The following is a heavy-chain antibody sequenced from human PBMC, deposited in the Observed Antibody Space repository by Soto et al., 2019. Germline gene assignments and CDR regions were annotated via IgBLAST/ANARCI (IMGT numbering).Heavy chain of an antibody. Sequence: ASVKVSCKASGYTFTSYDINWVRQATGQGLEWMGWMNPNSGNTGYAQKFQGRVTMTRNTSISTAYMELSSLRSEDTAVYYCARGGLLSEDTAMVYYYYYMDVWGKGTTVTVSS. V-gene: IGHV1-8*01. J-gene: IGHJ6*03. CDR1: GYTFTSYD. D-gene: IGHD5-18*01. CDR3: ARGGLLSEDTAMVYYYYYMDV. CDR2: MNPNSGNT.